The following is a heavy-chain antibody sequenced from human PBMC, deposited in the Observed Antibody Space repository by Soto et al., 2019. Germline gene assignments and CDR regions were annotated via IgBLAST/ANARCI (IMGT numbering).Heavy chain of an antibody. CDR3: ARRNGDYLWENAFDI. D-gene: IGHD4-17*01. J-gene: IGHJ3*02. Sequence: GESLKISCKGSGYSFTSYWIGWVRQMPGKGLEWMGIIYPGDSDTRYSPSFQGQVTISADKSISTAYLQWSSLKASDTAMYYCARRNGDYLWENAFDIWGQGTMVTVSS. CDR2: IYPGDSDT. CDR1: GYSFTSYW. V-gene: IGHV5-51*01.